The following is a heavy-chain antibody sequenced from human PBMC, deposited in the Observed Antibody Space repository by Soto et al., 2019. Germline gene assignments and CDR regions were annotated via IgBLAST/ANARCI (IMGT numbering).Heavy chain of an antibody. Sequence: QVQLVQSGAEVKKPGASVRVSCKTSGYTFTSYYIHWVRQAPGQGLEGMGIITPSGGSTSYAQKFQGRVTMTRDTSTSKVYMELSSLRSEDTAVYYCARVDSSGYSPHFDYWGQGTLVTVSS. D-gene: IGHD3-22*01. CDR1: GYTFTSYY. CDR2: ITPSGGST. CDR3: ARVDSSGYSPHFDY. J-gene: IGHJ4*02. V-gene: IGHV1-46*03.